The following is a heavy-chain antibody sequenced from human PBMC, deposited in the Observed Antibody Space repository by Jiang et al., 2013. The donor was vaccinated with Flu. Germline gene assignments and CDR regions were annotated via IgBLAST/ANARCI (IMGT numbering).Heavy chain of an antibody. CDR3: AAPNPKLLWFGESPFDY. V-gene: IGHV1-2*02. J-gene: IGHJ4*02. CDR2: INPNSGGT. CDR1: GYTFTGYY. Sequence: SVKVSCKASGYTFTGYYMHWVRQAPGQGLEWMGWINPNSGGTNYAQKFQGRVTMTEDTSTDTAYMELSSLRSEDTAVYYCAAPNPKLLWFGESPFDYWGQGTLVTVSS. D-gene: IGHD3-10*01.